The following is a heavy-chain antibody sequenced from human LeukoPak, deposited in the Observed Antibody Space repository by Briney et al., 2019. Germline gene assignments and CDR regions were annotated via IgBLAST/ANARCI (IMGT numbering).Heavy chain of an antibody. V-gene: IGHV3-9*01. J-gene: IGHJ4*02. CDR3: AKDSYSSSSGNFDY. CDR2: TSWNSGSI. CDR1: RFTFDDYA. Sequence: PGGYLRLSCAASRFTFDDYAMHWVRQAPGKGLEWVSGTSWNSGSIGYADSVKGRFTISRDNAKNSLYLQMNSLRAEDTALYYCAKDSYSSSSGNFDYWGQGTLVTVSS. D-gene: IGHD6-6*01.